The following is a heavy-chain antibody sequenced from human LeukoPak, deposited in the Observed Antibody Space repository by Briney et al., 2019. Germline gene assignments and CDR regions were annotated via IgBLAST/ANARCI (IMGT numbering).Heavy chain of an antibody. CDR1: GDSVLSNSS. Sequence: KTSQTLSLTCAVSGDSVLSNSSWNWIRQSPSRGLEWLGRTYYRSNWYSDYGVSVKSRININPDTSKNLFSLQLSSVTPEDTAVYYCVRGGQGDGHSADEGFDIWGQGTMVTVS. D-gene: IGHD5-18*01. CDR3: VRGGQGDGHSADEGFDI. V-gene: IGHV6-1*01. CDR2: TYYRSNWYS. J-gene: IGHJ3*02.